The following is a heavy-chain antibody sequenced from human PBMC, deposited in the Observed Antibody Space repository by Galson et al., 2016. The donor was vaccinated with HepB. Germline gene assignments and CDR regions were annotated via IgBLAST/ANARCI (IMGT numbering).Heavy chain of an antibody. CDR3: ARVQTLVTIFGDYGMDV. Sequence: SLRLSCAASGFSFSNYAMRWVRQAPGKGLECVAIVSYDGRYKYYADSVQGRFTISRDNSKNTLYLQMNSLRADDTALYYCARVQTLVTIFGDYGMDVWGQGTTVTVSS. CDR2: VSYDGRYK. V-gene: IGHV3-30*04. CDR1: GFSFSNYA. J-gene: IGHJ6*02. D-gene: IGHD3-3*01.